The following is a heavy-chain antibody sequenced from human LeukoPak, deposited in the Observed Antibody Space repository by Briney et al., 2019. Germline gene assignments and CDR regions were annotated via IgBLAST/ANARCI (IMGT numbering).Heavy chain of an antibody. D-gene: IGHD3-22*01. CDR3: ARAGVVVPTIDY. J-gene: IGHJ4*02. CDR1: GFTFSSYS. CDR2: ISSSSYI. Sequence: KPGGSLRLSCAASGFTFSSYSMNWVRQAPGKGLEWVSSISSSSYIYYADSVKGRFTISRDNAKNSLYPQMNSLRAEDTAVYYCARAGVVVPTIDYWGQGTLVTVSS. V-gene: IGHV3-21*01.